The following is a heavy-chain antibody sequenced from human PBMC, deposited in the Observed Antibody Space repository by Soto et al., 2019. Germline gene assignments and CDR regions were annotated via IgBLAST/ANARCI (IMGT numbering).Heavy chain of an antibody. D-gene: IGHD2-15*01. V-gene: IGHV3-23*01. CDR3: TREAATWGFAFDL. J-gene: IGHJ3*01. CDR1: GYTFSNYA. Sequence: EVQLLESGGGLVQPGGSLRLSCAASGYTFSNYAMSWVRQAPGKGLQWVSTIFGSGAPTHYADSVKGRFAISRDNSSNTLFLQMNSLKDEDTAVYYCTREAATWGFAFDLWGQGTRVAVSS. CDR2: IFGSGAPT.